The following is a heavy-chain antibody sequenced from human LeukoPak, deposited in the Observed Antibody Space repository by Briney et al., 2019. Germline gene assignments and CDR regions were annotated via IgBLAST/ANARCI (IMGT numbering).Heavy chain of an antibody. CDR3: ARQGSGGRSFDV. Sequence: PSETLSLTWTVSYGSISTYYCSWIRQPPGKGLEWIGYMYNSGSTNYNPSLKSRVTISINTSKNQVSLRLSSVTAADTAVYYCARQGSGGRSFDVWGQGTMVTVSS. V-gene: IGHV4-59*08. D-gene: IGHD1-26*01. CDR1: YGSISTYY. J-gene: IGHJ3*01. CDR2: MYNSGST.